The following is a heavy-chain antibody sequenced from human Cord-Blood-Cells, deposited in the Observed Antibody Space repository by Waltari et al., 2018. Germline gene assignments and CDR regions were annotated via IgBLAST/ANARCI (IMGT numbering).Heavy chain of an antibody. CDR1: GFTFSSYA. V-gene: IGHV3-23*01. CDR3: AKTPDDFWSGYYFDY. D-gene: IGHD3-3*01. CDR2: ISGSGGSK. J-gene: IGHJ4*02. Sequence: EVQLLESGGGLVQPGGSLRLSCAASGFTFSSYAMSWVRQAPGKGLEWVSAISGSGGSKYYADSVKGRFTISRDNSKNTLYLQMNGLRAEDTAVYYCAKTPDDFWSGYYFDYWGQGTLVTVSS.